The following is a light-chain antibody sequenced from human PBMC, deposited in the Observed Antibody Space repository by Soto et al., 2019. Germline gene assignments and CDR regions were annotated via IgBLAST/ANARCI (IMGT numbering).Light chain of an antibody. J-gene: IGLJ1*01. CDR1: SSDVGGYNY. Sequence: QSVLTQPASVSGSPGQWITISCTGTSSDVGGYNYVSWYQQHPGKAPKLMIYDVSNRPSGVSNRFSGSKSVNTASLTISGLQAEDEADYYCSSYTSSSTYVFGTGTKLTV. CDR3: SSYTSSSTYV. V-gene: IGLV2-14*01. CDR2: DVS.